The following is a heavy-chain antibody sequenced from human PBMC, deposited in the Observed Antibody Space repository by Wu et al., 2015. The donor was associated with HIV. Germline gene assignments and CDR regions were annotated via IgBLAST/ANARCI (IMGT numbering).Heavy chain of an antibody. D-gene: IGHD3-10*01. Sequence: QVQLVQSGAEVKKPGASVKVSCKASGYIFTNYGINWVRQAPGQGLEWMGWMNPNSGNTGYAQKFQGRVTMTRNTSISTAYMELSSLRSEDTAVYYCATPKESWFDPWGQGTLVTVS. CDR3: ATPKESWFDP. CDR2: MNPNSGNT. J-gene: IGHJ5*02. CDR1: GYIFTNYG. V-gene: IGHV1-8*01.